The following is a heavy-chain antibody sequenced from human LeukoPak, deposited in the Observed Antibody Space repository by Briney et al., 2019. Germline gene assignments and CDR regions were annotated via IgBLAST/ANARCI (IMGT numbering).Heavy chain of an antibody. J-gene: IGHJ5*02. CDR2: ISSSSSYI. Sequence: GGSLRLSCAASGFTFSSYSMNWVRQAPGKGLEWVSSISSSSSYIYYADSVKGRFTISRDNAKNSLYLQMNSLRAEDTAVYHCARGDVVVAAAPVRSLQNWFDPWGQGTLVTVSS. D-gene: IGHD2-15*01. CDR1: GFTFSSYS. CDR3: ARGDVVVAAAPVRSLQNWFDP. V-gene: IGHV3-21*01.